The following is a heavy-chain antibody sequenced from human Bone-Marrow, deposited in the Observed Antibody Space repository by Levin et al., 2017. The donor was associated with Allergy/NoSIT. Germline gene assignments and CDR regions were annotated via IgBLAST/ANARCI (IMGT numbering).Heavy chain of an antibody. CDR2: IIPMFGTA. V-gene: IGHV1-69*13. CDR3: ATKRGGHCSTTSCYTADY. CDR1: GGTFSKYG. D-gene: IGHD2-2*02. Sequence: ASVKVSCKASGGTFSKYGISWVRQAPGQGLEWMGGIIPMFGTANYAQKFQGRVTITADEATNTSYVELNSLTSEDMAVYYCATKRGGHCSTTSCYTADYWGQGTLVTVSS. J-gene: IGHJ4*02.